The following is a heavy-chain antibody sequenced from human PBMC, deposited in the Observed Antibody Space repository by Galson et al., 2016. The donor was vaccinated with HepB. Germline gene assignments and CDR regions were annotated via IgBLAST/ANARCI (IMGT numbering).Heavy chain of an antibody. CDR2: ISFDGRNK. CDR3: LSSGWSIGFDY. J-gene: IGHJ4*02. Sequence: SLRLSCAASGFTLSDYGMHWVRQTPGKGLEWVAVISFDGRNKQYADSVKGRFTISRDDSNDTLFLQMNSLRAEDTAVYYCLSSGWSIGFDYWGQGAPVTVSS. CDR1: GFTLSDYG. V-gene: IGHV3-30*03. D-gene: IGHD3-22*01.